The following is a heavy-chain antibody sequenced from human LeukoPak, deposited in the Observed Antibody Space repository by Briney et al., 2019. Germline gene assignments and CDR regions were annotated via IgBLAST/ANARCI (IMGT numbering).Heavy chain of an antibody. Sequence: SETLSPTCTVSGGSISSGSHHWGWFRQSPGKGLEWIGSIYDSRTIYYNPSLNSRVTISAVTSKNQFSLQLNSVTAADTAVYYFARHDGRSGGTMGALDSWGQGSLVTVSS. CDR3: ARHDGRSGGTMGALDS. CDR2: IYDSRTI. D-gene: IGHD4-23*01. V-gene: IGHV4-39*01. J-gene: IGHJ4*02. CDR1: GGSISSGSHH.